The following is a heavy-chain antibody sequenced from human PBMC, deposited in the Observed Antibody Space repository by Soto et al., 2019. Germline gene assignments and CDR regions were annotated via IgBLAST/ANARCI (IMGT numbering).Heavy chain of an antibody. J-gene: IGHJ5*02. CDR3: ARAKGRPKIFGGRIATGFDP. V-gene: IGHV4-61*03. D-gene: IGHD3-16*02. CDR1: DGSVSRGIYY. CDR2: IDNSGST. Sequence: QVQLQEAGPGLVKPSETLSLTCTVSDGSVSRGIYYWSWIRQPPGKGLVWIGSIDNSGSTTYSPSLKSRVTISLDTYKNHFSLKLSSEIAADSAVYYCARAKGRPKIFGGRIATGFDPWGQGTLVTVSS.